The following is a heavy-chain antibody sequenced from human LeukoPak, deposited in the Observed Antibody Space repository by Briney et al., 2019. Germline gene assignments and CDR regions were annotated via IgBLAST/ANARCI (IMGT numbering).Heavy chain of an antibody. D-gene: IGHD2-21*01. J-gene: IGHJ3*02. CDR1: GFTFSSYS. CDR2: ISSSSYI. Sequence: GGSLRLSCAASGFTFSSYSMNWVRQAPGKGLEWVSSISSSSYIYYADSVKGRFTISRDNAKNSLYLQMNSLRAEDTAVYYCARDWRGIVVVIAIGAFDIWGQGTMVTVSS. V-gene: IGHV3-21*01. CDR3: ARDWRGIVVVIAIGAFDI.